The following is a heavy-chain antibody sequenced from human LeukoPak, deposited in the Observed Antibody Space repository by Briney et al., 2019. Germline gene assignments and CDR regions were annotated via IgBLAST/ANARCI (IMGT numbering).Heavy chain of an antibody. V-gene: IGHV3-74*01. CDR2: INSDGSWT. CDR1: GNYW. CDR3: VSFYEAY. J-gene: IGHJ4*02. Sequence: GSLRLSCAASGNYWMHWVRQAPGKGLVWVSHINSDGSWTSYADSVKGRFTISKDNAKNTVYLQMNNLRAEDTAVYYCVSFYEAYWGRGTLVTVSS. D-gene: IGHD2/OR15-2a*01.